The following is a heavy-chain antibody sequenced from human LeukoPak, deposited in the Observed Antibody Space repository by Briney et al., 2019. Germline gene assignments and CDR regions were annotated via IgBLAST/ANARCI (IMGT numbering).Heavy chain of an antibody. J-gene: IGHJ4*02. CDR3: ARGIPGYFGTSGYHYEY. D-gene: IGHD3-22*01. V-gene: IGHV4-4*02. Sequence: SGTLSLTCAVSGDSISSNYWWTWVRQPPGKGLEWIGEIHHSESTNFNPSLKSRVTISVDKSKNHFSLSLTSVSAADTAVYYCARGIPGYFGTSGYHYEYWGQGILVTVSS. CDR1: GDSISSNYW. CDR2: IHHSEST.